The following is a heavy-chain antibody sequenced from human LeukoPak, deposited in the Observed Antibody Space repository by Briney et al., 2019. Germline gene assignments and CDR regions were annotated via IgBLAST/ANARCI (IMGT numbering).Heavy chain of an antibody. CDR1: GYTFTGYY. CDR2: INPNSGGT. Sequence: EASVKVSCKASGYTFTGYYMHWVRQAPGQGLEWMGRINPNSGGTNYAQKFQGRVTMTRDTSISTAYMELSRLRSDDTAVYYCARSNVVGVTSPWYFDYWGQGTLVTVSS. CDR3: ARSNVVGVTSPWYFDY. D-gene: IGHD2-15*01. V-gene: IGHV1-2*06. J-gene: IGHJ4*02.